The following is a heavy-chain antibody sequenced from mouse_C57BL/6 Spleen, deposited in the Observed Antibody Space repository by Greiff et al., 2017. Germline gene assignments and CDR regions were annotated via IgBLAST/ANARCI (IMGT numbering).Heavy chain of an antibody. J-gene: IGHJ3*01. CDR2: IYPGSGNT. CDR1: GYTFTDYY. V-gene: IGHV1-76*01. CDR3: ARGDYGSSYGFAY. Sequence: VQLQQSGAELVRPGASVKLSCKASGYTFTDYYINWVKQRPGQGLEWIARIYPGSGNTYYNEKFKGKATLTAEKSSSTAYMQLSSLTSEDSAVYFCARGDYGSSYGFAYWGQGTLVTVS. D-gene: IGHD1-1*01.